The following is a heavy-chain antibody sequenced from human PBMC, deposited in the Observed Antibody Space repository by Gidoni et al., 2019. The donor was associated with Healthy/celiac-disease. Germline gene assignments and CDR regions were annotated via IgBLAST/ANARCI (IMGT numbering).Heavy chain of an antibody. CDR1: GGSFSGYY. CDR3: ARDTDENWFDP. Sequence: QVQLQQWGAGLLKPSETLSLTCAVYGGSFSGYYWSWIRQPPGKGLEWIGEINHSGSTNYNPSLKSRVTISVDTSKNQFSLKLSSVTAADTAVYYCARDTDENWFDPWGQGTLVTVSS. CDR2: INHSGST. J-gene: IGHJ5*02. V-gene: IGHV4-34*01.